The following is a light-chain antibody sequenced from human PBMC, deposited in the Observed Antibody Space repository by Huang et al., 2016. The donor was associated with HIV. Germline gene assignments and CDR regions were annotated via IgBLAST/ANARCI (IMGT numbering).Light chain of an antibody. CDR1: QNVRSAY. J-gene: IGKJ1*01. V-gene: IGKV3-20*01. Sequence: EIVLTQFPGTLSLSPGERATLSYRANQNVRSAYLAWYQQRPGQAPRLLIYGATSRPSGISDRFSGRGSGTDFTLTISRLEPEDVAVYYCQQYDNSLWTFGPGTRVEIK. CDR3: QQYDNSLWT. CDR2: GAT.